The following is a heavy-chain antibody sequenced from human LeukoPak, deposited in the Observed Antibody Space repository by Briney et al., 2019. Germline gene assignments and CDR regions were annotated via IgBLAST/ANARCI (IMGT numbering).Heavy chain of an antibody. CDR1: GFTFSSYA. J-gene: IGHJ4*02. CDR2: ISYDGSNK. CDR3: AKDILAAGLFFDY. V-gene: IGHV3-30-3*02. Sequence: GRSLRLSCAASGFTFSSYAMHWVLQAPGKGLEWVAVISYDGSNKYYADSVKGRFTISRDDAQNSLYLQMNSLRADDTAVYYCAKDILAAGLFFDYWGQGILVTVSS. D-gene: IGHD6-13*01.